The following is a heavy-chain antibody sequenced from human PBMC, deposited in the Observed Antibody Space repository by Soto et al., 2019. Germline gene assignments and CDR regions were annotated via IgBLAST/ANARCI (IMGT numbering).Heavy chain of an antibody. CDR3: ARGLPYCTNGVCRLYYFDY. J-gene: IGHJ4*02. CDR2: INHSGST. Sequence: QVQLQQWGAGLLKPSETLSLTCAVYVGSFSGYYWSWIRQPPGKGLEWIGEINHSGSTNYNPSLKIRVTIAVDTSKNQFSLKLSSVTGADTAVYYCARGLPYCTNGVCRLYYFDYWGQGTLVTVSS. D-gene: IGHD2-8*01. V-gene: IGHV4-34*01. CDR1: VGSFSGYY.